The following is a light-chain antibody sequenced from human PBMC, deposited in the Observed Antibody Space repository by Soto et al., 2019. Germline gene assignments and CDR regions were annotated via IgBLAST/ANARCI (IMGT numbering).Light chain of an antibody. J-gene: IGLJ2*01. V-gene: IGLV1-47*01. CDR1: SSNIGSNY. Sequence: QSVLTQPPSASGTPGQTVTISCSGSSSNIGSNYVYWYQQLPGTAPKLLIYRTNQRPSGVPDRFSGSKSGTSASLAISGLRSEDETDYYCAAWDDSLSGGVFGGGTQLTVL. CDR2: RTN. CDR3: AAWDDSLSGGV.